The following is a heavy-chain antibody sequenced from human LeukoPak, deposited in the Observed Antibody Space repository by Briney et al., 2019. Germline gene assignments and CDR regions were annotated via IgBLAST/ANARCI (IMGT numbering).Heavy chain of an antibody. CDR2: IIPVLGTA. V-gene: IGHV1-69*13. J-gene: IGHJ3*02. CDR1: GGTFNNYA. CDR3: ARDRHCNSTSCLVHDYGDCLGDAFDI. Sequence: SVKVSCKASGGTFNNYAIIWVRQAPGQGLEWMGGIIPVLGTAKYAQEFQDRVTITADESTNTAYMELSSLKSEDTAVYFCARDRHCNSTSCLVHDYGDCLGDAFDIWGQGTMVAVSS. D-gene: IGHD2-2*01.